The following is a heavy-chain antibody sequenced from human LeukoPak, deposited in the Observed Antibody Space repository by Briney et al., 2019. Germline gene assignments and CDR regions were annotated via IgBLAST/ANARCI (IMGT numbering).Heavy chain of an antibody. Sequence: PGGSLRLSCAASGFTFSSYNMNWVRQAPGKGLEWVSYISSSSSTIYYADSVKGRFTISRDNAKNSLYLQMNSLRAEDTAVYYCASCYPGYCSSTSCYRGGYFDYWGQGTLVTVSS. J-gene: IGHJ4*02. CDR3: ASCYPGYCSSTSCYRGGYFDY. CDR1: GFTFSSYN. D-gene: IGHD2-2*02. CDR2: ISSSSSTI. V-gene: IGHV3-48*01.